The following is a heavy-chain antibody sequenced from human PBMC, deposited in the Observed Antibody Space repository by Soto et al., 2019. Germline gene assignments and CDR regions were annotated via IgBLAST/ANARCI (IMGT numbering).Heavy chain of an antibody. CDR1: GFTFSNYW. Sequence: GGSLRLSCAASGFTFSNYWMHWVRQAPGKGLVWVSRINTDESSTTYADSVKGRFTVSRDNAKNTLYLQMNSLRAEDTAVYYCARDGAYCGGDCYSLFNLEYWGQGTLVTVSS. D-gene: IGHD2-21*02. CDR2: INTDESST. CDR3: ARDGAYCGGDCYSLFNLEY. V-gene: IGHV3-74*03. J-gene: IGHJ4*02.